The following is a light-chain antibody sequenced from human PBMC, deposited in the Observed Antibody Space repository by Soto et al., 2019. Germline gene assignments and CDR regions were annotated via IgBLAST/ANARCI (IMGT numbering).Light chain of an antibody. CDR2: DAS. V-gene: IGKV3-11*01. CDR3: HQRSSWLLT. Sequence: EIVLTHSPSTLSLYPGERATLSCRASQTVGSYLAWYQQKAGQAPRPLIYDASNRAPGIPARFSGSGSGTDFTLTISSLEPEDFAVYYCHQRSSWLLTFGGGTKVDIK. J-gene: IGKJ4*01. CDR1: QTVGSY.